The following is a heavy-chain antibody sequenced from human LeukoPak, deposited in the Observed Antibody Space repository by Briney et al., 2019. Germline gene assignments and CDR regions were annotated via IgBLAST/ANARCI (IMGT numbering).Heavy chain of an antibody. Sequence: PGGSLRLSCAASGYTFTSYGMHWVRQAPGKGLEWVAFTRYDGSNKYYADSVKGRFTISRDNSKNTLYLQMNSLRAEDTAVYYCARGGLDSEYFQHWGQGTLVTVSS. D-gene: IGHD2-15*01. CDR3: ARGGLDSEYFQH. CDR1: GYTFTSYG. CDR2: TRYDGSNK. V-gene: IGHV3-30*02. J-gene: IGHJ1*01.